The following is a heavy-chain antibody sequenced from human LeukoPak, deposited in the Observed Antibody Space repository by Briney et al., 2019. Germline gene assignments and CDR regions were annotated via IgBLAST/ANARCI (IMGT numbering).Heavy chain of an antibody. CDR2: ISSSGTSI. D-gene: IGHD3-22*01. V-gene: IGHV3-48*03. CDR3: ATGEGGSYYDSRGYYSDI. J-gene: IGHJ3*02. CDR1: GFTFSSYE. Sequence: GGSLRLSCAASGFTFSSYEMKWVRQAPGKGLEWVSYISSSGTSIYYTDSVKGRFTISRDNAKNSLYLQMNSLRAEDTAVYYCATGEGGSYYDSRGYYSDIWGQGTMVTVSS.